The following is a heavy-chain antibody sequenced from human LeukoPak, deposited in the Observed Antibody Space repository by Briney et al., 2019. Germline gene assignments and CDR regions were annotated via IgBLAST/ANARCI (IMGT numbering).Heavy chain of an antibody. J-gene: IGHJ3*02. Sequence: SETLSLTCTVFGGSISSSSYYWDWIRQPPGKGLEWIGTIYYSGNTYYNPSLKSRVTISVDSSKNQFSLKLSSVTAADTAVYYCASTYYYDSSGYDDAFDIWGQGTMVTVSS. V-gene: IGHV4-39*01. CDR1: GGSISSSSYY. CDR2: IYYSGNT. CDR3: ASTYYYDSSGYDDAFDI. D-gene: IGHD3-22*01.